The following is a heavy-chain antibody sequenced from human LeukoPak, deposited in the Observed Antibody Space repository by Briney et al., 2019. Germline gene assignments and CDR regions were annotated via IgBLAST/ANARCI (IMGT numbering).Heavy chain of an antibody. CDR3: ARVYQSTSGRAIDY. V-gene: IGHV3-7*01. D-gene: IGHD2-2*01. Sequence: GGSLRLSCAASGFTLSSYWMSWVRQAPGKGLEWVANIKQDGSAKDCVDSVKGRFTISRENAKNSLYLQMNSLRVDDTAIYYCARVYQSTSGRAIDYWGQGTLVTVSS. CDR2: IKQDGSAK. CDR1: GFTLSSYW. J-gene: IGHJ4*02.